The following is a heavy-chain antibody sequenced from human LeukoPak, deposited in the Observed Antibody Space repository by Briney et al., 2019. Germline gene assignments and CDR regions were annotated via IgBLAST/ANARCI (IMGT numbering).Heavy chain of an antibody. D-gene: IGHD3-3*01. CDR2: MNPNSGNT. V-gene: IGHV1-8*01. Sequence: ASVKVSCKASGYTFTSYDINWVRQATGQGLEWMGWMNPNSGNTGYAQKLQGRVTMTTDTSTSTAYMELRSLRSDDTAVYYCARGAFYDFWSGYFRWSNWFDPWGQGTLVTVSS. CDR1: GYTFTSYD. J-gene: IGHJ5*02. CDR3: ARGAFYDFWSGYFRWSNWFDP.